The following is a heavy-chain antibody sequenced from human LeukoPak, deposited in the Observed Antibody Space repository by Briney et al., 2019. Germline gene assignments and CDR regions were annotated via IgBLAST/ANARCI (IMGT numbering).Heavy chain of an antibody. CDR2: IDPNSGGT. D-gene: IGHD3-10*01. CDR3: ARGRGTTMVRGVITNYFDL. CDR1: GFTFTAHY. Sequence: ASVKVSCKSSGFTFTAHYIHWVRQAPGQGLEWMGWIDPNSGGTNYAQKFLGSVTMTGDTSINTAFMELSRLRSDDTAIYYCARGRGTTMVRGVITNYFDLWGRGSLVTVSS. J-gene: IGHJ2*01. V-gene: IGHV1-2*02.